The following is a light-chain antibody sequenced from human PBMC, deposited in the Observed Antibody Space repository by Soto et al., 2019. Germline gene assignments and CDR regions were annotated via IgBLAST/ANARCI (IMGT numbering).Light chain of an antibody. Sequence: EIVLTQSPGTLSLSPGERATLSCRASQSVSSSYLAWYQQKPGQAPRLLIYGASSRATGIPDRFSGSGSGTDFTLTISRLEAEDFALYYCQQSGSSLWTFGQGTKVEMK. CDR1: QSVSSSY. V-gene: IGKV3-20*01. CDR3: QQSGSSLWT. J-gene: IGKJ1*01. CDR2: GAS.